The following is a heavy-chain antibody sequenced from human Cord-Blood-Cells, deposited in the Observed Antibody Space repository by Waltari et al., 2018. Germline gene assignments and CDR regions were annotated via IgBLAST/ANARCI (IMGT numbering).Heavy chain of an antibody. J-gene: IGHJ3*02. CDR1: GGSFSGYY. V-gene: IGHV4-34*01. D-gene: IGHD2-2*01. CDR2: INHSGST. CDR3: ARGFEDIVVVPAATAFDI. Sequence: QVQLQQWGAGLLKPSETLSLTCAVYGGSFSGYYWSWIRQPQGKGLEWIGEINHSGSTNYNPSLKSRVTISVDTSKNQFSLKLSSVTAADTAVYYCARGFEDIVVVPAATAFDIWGQGTMVTVSS.